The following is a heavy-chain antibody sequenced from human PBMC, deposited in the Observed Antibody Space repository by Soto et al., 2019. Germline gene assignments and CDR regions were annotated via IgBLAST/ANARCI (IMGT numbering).Heavy chain of an antibody. D-gene: IGHD2-15*01. V-gene: IGHV4-4*02. CDR3: ARWWTADYGMDV. J-gene: IGHJ6*02. CDR2: IYHSGST. CDR1: GCSISSSNW. Sequence: XETLSLTCAVSGCSISSSNWWSWVRQPPGKGLEWIGEIYHSGSTNYNPSLKSRVTISVDKSKNQFSLKLSSVTAADTAVYYCARWWTADYGMDVWGQGTTVTVSS.